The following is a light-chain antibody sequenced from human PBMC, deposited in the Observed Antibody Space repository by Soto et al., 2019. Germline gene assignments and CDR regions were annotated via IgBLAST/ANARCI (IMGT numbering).Light chain of an antibody. J-gene: IGKJ4*01. Sequence: DIVMTQSPDSLAVSMGESATINCKSSQSVLYSSNNNNYLAWYQQRPGQPPQLLIYWASTRESGVPDRFSGSGSGTDFTLTISSLQAEDVAVYYCQQYYDTPLTFGGGTKVDI. CDR2: WAS. V-gene: IGKV4-1*01. CDR1: QSVLYSSNNNNY. CDR3: QQYYDTPLT.